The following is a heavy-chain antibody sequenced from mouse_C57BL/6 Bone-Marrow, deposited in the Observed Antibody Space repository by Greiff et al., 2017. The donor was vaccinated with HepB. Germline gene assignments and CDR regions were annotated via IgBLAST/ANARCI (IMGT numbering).Heavy chain of an antibody. J-gene: IGHJ1*03. V-gene: IGHV1-59*01. CDR3: ARWYYGNWGYFDV. CDR1: GYTFTSYW. D-gene: IGHD2-1*01. Sequence: QVQLKESGAELLRPGPSVKLSCKASGYTFTSYWMHWVKQRPGQGLEWIGVIDPSDSYTNYNQKFKGKATLTVDTSSSTAYMQLSSLTSEDSAVYYCARWYYGNWGYFDVWGTGTTVTVSS. CDR2: IDPSDSYT.